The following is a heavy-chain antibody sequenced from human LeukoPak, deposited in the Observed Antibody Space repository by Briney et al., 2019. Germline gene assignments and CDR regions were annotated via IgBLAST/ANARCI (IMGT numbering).Heavy chain of an antibody. CDR1: GFTFSSHG. CDR3: ARVRDYGGNRFDY. D-gene: IGHD4-23*01. CDR2: IKKDGSEK. Sequence: GGSLRLSCAASGFTFSSHGINWVRQAPGKGLEWVANIKKDGSEKYYVDSVKGRFTISRDNAKTSLYLQMNSLRAEDTAVYYCARVRDYGGNRFDYWGQGTLVTVSS. V-gene: IGHV3-7*01. J-gene: IGHJ4*02.